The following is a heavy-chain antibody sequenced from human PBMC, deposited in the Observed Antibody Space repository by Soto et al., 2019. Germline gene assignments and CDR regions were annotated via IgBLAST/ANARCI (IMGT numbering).Heavy chain of an antibody. CDR1: GGTFSSYT. Sequence: QVQLVQSGAAVKKPGSSVKVSCKASGGTFSSYTISWVRQAPGQGLEWMGRIIPILGIAKYAQKFQGRVTITADKSTSTAYVELSSLGSEDTAVYYCASLGVADVAFDIWGQGTMVTVSS. J-gene: IGHJ3*02. D-gene: IGHD6-19*01. CDR3: ASLGVADVAFDI. CDR2: IIPILGIA. V-gene: IGHV1-69*02.